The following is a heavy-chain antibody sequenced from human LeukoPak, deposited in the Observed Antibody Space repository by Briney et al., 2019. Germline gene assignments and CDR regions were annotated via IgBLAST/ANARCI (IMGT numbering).Heavy chain of an antibody. CDR1: GYTFTSYY. V-gene: IGHV1-46*01. CDR2: INPSGGST. CDR3: ARDETYYYDSSGYYPDY. D-gene: IGHD3-22*01. Sequence: ASVKVSCKASGYTFTSYYMHWVRQAPGQGLEWMGIINPSGGSTSYAQKFQGRVTMTRDTSTSTVYMELSSLRSEDTAVYYCARDETYYYDSSGYYPDYWGQGTLVTVSS. J-gene: IGHJ4*02.